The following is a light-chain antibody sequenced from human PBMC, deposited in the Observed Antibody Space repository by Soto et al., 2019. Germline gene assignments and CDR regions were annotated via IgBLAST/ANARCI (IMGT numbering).Light chain of an antibody. V-gene: IGKV3-11*01. Sequence: EIVLTQSPATLSLSPGDRATLSCRASQSVSSYLAWYQQKPGQAPRLLIYDASNRATGIPARFSGSGSGTDFTLTISSLDPEDVAVYYCQQRSNWPPYTFGQGTKLEI. CDR1: QSVSSY. J-gene: IGKJ2*01. CDR3: QQRSNWPPYT. CDR2: DAS.